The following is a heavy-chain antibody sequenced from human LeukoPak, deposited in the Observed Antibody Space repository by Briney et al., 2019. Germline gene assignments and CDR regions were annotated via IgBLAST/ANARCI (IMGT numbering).Heavy chain of an antibody. D-gene: IGHD1-26*01. CDR2: MSGSGSST. CDR3: AGDRATSYFDY. Sequence: GGSLRLSCVASGLIFRNYAMSWVRQAPGKGLEWVSTMSGSGSSTYYADSVKGRFTISRDNSKNTLYLQMNSLRAEDTAVYYCAGDRATSYFDYWGQGALVTISS. J-gene: IGHJ4*02. CDR1: GLIFRNYA. V-gene: IGHV3-23*01.